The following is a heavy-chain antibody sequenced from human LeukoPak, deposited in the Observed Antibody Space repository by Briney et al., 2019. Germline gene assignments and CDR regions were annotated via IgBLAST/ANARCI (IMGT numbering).Heavy chain of an antibody. V-gene: IGHV4-59*01. CDR1: GGSISGYY. D-gene: IGHD1-26*01. CDR3: ARYRSGSPDY. J-gene: IGHJ4*02. CDR2: IYYSGST. Sequence: SETLSLTCTVSGGSISGYYWSWIRQPPGKGLEWIGYIYYSGSTNYNPSLKSRVTISVDTSKNQFSLKLSSVTAADTAVYYCARYRSGSPDYWGQGTLVTVSS.